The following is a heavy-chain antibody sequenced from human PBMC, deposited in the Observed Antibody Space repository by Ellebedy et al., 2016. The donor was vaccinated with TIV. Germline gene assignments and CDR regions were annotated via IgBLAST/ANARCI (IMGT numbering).Heavy chain of an antibody. CDR2: INPNSGGT. CDR3: ARVGRPDWYFDL. V-gene: IGHV1-2*04. J-gene: IGHJ2*01. CDR1: GYTFTGYY. Sequence: AASVKVSCKASGYTFTGYYMHSVRQPPGQGLEWMGWINPNSGGTNYAQKFQGWVTMTRDTSISTAYMELSRLRSDDPAVYYCARVGRPDWYFDLWGRGTLVTVSS.